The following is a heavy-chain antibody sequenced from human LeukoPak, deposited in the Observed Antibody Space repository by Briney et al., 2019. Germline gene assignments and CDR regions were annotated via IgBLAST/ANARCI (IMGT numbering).Heavy chain of an antibody. V-gene: IGHV3-23*01. Sequence: PGGSLKLSCAASGFTFSSYAMSWVRQAPGKGLEWVSAISGSGGSTYYADSVKGRFTISRDNSKITLYLKMYSLRAEDTAVYYCAKDPYYYDRSGYYYPTFFDYWGQGTLVTVSS. CDR3: AKDPYYYDRSGYYYPTFFDY. CDR1: GFTFSSYA. J-gene: IGHJ4*02. D-gene: IGHD3-22*01. CDR2: ISGSGGST.